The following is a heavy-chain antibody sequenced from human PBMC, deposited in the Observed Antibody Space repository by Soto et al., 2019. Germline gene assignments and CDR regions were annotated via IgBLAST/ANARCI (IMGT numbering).Heavy chain of an antibody. CDR2: ISGTGSPT. J-gene: IGHJ6*02. CDR1: GLTFSSYA. Sequence: GSLRLSCAASGLTFSSYAMTWVRQAPGRGLEWVSAISGTGSPTYYADSVKGRFTISRDNSKNTLYLQMNSLRADDTAVYYCARDMSGGTYNYYYGMDVWGQGTTVTSP. V-gene: IGHV3-23*01. D-gene: IGHD1-26*01. CDR3: ARDMSGGTYNYYYGMDV.